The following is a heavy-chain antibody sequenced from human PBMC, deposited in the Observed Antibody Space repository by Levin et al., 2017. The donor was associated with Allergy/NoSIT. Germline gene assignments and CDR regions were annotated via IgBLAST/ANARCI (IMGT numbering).Heavy chain of an antibody. CDR3: AKDQSSTSSSWFAFDI. D-gene: IGHD6-13*01. CDR2: ISGSPSRT. Sequence: GGSLRLSCAASGFTFPSYAMSWVRQAPGRGLEWVSAISGSPSRTLYSDSVKGRFTISRDNFKNTLYLQMNSLRAEDTAVYYCAKDQSSTSSSWFAFDIWGQGTVVTVSS. V-gene: IGHV3-23*01. CDR1: GFTFPSYA. J-gene: IGHJ3*02.